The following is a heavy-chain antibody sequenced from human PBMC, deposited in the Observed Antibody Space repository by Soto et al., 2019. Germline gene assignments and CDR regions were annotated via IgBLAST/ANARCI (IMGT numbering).Heavy chain of an antibody. Sequence: ESGGGVVQPGRSLRLSCAASGFTFSSYGMHWVRQAPGKGLEWVAVIWYDGSNKYYADSVKGRFTISRDNSKNTLYLQMNSLRAEDTAVYYCAREFADSGYDYLAWFDPWGQGTLFTVSS. D-gene: IGHD5-12*01. V-gene: IGHV3-33*01. CDR1: GFTFSSYG. CDR2: IWYDGSNK. J-gene: IGHJ5*02. CDR3: AREFADSGYDYLAWFDP.